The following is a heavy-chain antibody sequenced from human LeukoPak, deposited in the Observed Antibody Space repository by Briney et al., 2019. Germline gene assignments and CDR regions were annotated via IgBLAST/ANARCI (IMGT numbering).Heavy chain of an antibody. J-gene: IGHJ3*02. D-gene: IGHD3-3*01. CDR3: ASPEWLPDSIDI. CDR1: GFTFNSYW. V-gene: IGHV3-7*01. Sequence: GGSLRLSCAASGFTFNSYWMTWVRQAPGKGLEWVANVKQDGSEKYYVDSVKGRFTISRDNAKNSLYLQMNSLRAEDTAVYYCASPEWLPDSIDIWGQGTMVTVSS. CDR2: VKQDGSEK.